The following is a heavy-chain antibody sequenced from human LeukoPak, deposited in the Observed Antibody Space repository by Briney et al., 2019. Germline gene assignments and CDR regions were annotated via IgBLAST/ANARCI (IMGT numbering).Heavy chain of an antibody. V-gene: IGHV1-18*01. J-gene: IGHJ4*02. CDR3: TRDPRHKYGNFDN. CDR1: GYNFATYG. Sequence: GASVKVSCKASGYNFATYGISWVRQAPGQGLERRGWIAPYNDNANSAQKFQGRLSMTADTSTSTASMELRSLRSDDTAVYYCTRDPRHKYGNFDNWGQGTLVTVSS. CDR2: IAPYNDNA. D-gene: IGHD2/OR15-2a*01.